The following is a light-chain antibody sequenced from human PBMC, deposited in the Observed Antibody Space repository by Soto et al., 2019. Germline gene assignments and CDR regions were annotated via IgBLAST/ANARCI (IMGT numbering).Light chain of an antibody. Sequence: DIRVTQSASTLSASVGDKVTITCGASQSISSSLNWYQQKTGKAPKLLIYDASDLETGVPSRFSGSCSGTGFTFTISSLQPEDFATYYCQQYESLPLTFGQGTRWRL. CDR2: DAS. V-gene: IGKV1-33*01. J-gene: IGKJ5*01. CDR1: QSISSS. CDR3: QQYESLPLT.